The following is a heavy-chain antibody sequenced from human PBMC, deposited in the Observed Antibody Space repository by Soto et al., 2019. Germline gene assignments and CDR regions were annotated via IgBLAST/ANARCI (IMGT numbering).Heavy chain of an antibody. V-gene: IGHV1-69*13. D-gene: IGHD5-12*01. Sequence: SVEVSCKGSGVTFRRQHMRWVLQAPGQGLEWMGGIIPIFGTPQYAEKFQDRVTITADESTSTAYMELSSLTSEDTAVYYCATNEGRDGYSFDYWGQGTLVTVSS. CDR1: GVTFRRQH. CDR3: ATNEGRDGYSFDY. J-gene: IGHJ4*02. CDR2: IIPIFGTP.